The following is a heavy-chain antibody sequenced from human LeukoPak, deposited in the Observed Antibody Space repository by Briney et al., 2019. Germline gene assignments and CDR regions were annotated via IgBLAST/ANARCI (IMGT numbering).Heavy chain of an antibody. Sequence: ASVKVSCKASGYTFTNYYMHWVRQAPGRGLEWMGIINPSGGSTSYAQKFQGRVTMTRDMSTSTVYMDLSSLRSEDTAVYYCARPAGYCSSTSCYLRYWGQGTLVTVSS. J-gene: IGHJ4*02. CDR3: ARPAGYCSSTSCYLRY. CDR1: GYTFTNYY. D-gene: IGHD2-2*01. CDR2: INPSGGST. V-gene: IGHV1-46*01.